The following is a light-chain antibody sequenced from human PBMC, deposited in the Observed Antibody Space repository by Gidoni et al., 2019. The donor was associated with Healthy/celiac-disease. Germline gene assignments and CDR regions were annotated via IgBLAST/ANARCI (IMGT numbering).Light chain of an antibody. Sequence: DIQMTPSPSTLSASVGDRVTITCRASQSISSWLAWYQQKPGKAPKLLSYKASSLESGVPSRFSGSGSGTEFTLTISSLQPDDFATYYCQQYNSYSTFGGGTKVEIK. CDR2: KAS. CDR3: QQYNSYST. J-gene: IGKJ4*02. CDR1: QSISSW. V-gene: IGKV1-5*03.